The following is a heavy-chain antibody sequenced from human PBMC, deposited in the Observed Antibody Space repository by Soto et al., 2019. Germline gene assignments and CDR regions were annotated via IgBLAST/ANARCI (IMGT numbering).Heavy chain of an antibody. CDR1: GGSVGSGEYY. D-gene: IGHD5-18*01. CDR2: IYDSGIT. Sequence: QVQLQESGPELVKPSQTLCLACTVSGGSVGSGEYYYSWIRQPPGKGLEWIGYIYDSGITNYTPSLKGRVSMSLDRSNYQVSLQLSSVTAADTAVYFCARDVAHGYTENVWGQGTMVTVSS. J-gene: IGHJ3*01. V-gene: IGHV4-30-4*01. CDR3: ARDVAHGYTENV.